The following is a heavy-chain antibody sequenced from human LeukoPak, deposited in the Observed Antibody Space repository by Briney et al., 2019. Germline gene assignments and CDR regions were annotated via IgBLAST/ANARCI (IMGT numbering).Heavy chain of an antibody. D-gene: IGHD3-16*02. Sequence: ASVKVSCKASGYTFSSYAINWVRQAPGQGLEWMGWISGYNGNINYAQKFQGRVTMTTDTSTNTAYMEVKSLRSDDTAVYYCARLDITFGGGIVNAGSNYWGQGTLVTVSS. CDR1: GYTFSSYA. CDR3: ARLDITFGGGIVNAGSNY. V-gene: IGHV1-18*01. J-gene: IGHJ4*02. CDR2: ISGYNGNI.